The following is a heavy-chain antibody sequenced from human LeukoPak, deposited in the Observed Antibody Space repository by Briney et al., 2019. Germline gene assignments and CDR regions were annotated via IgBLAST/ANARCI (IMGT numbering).Heavy chain of an antibody. Sequence: GGSLRLSCAASALTFSSYWMSWVRQAPGKGLEWVANIDQDGREKYYVDSVKGRFTISRDNAKNSLFMQMNSLRVEDTAVYYCARLYDSNRDHSGYGYWGRGTLVTVSS. V-gene: IGHV3-7*02. CDR1: ALTFSSYW. D-gene: IGHD5-12*01. J-gene: IGHJ4*02. CDR3: ARLYDSNRDHSGYGY. CDR2: IDQDGREK.